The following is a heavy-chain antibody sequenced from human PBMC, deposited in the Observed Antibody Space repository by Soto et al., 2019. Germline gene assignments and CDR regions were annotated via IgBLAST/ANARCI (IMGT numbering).Heavy chain of an antibody. V-gene: IGHV3-30*18. Sequence: GGSLRLSCEVSGLTISKFEMTWVRQAPGKGLEWVAVISYDGRNKYYADSVKGRFTISRDNSKNTVYLQMNSLRPEDTAVYYCAKRSQYSSGWGDVFDIWGQGTMVTVSS. J-gene: IGHJ3*02. CDR1: GLTISKFE. CDR2: ISYDGRNK. CDR3: AKRSQYSSGWGDVFDI. D-gene: IGHD6-19*01.